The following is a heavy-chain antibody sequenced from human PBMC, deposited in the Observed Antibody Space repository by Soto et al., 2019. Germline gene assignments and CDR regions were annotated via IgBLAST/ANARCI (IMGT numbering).Heavy chain of an antibody. CDR2: ISSNGRST. D-gene: IGHD2-8*01. J-gene: IGHJ4*02. Sequence: GGSLRLSCAPSGFTFSTYAMHWVRQAPGKGLEYVSAISSNGRSTYYANSVKGRFTISRDNSKNTLYLQMDSLRAEDMAVYYCARDRCSNGVCYAPSDYWGQGTQVTVSS. CDR1: GFTFSTYA. V-gene: IGHV3-64*01. CDR3: ARDRCSNGVCYAPSDY.